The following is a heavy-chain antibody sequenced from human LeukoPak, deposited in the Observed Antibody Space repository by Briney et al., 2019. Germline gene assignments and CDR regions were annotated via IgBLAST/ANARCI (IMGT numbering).Heavy chain of an antibody. CDR2: ISGSGGTT. CDR3: AKGLINDWSALEY. CDR1: GFTFSSYA. D-gene: IGHD3-9*01. Sequence: GGSLRLSCAASGFTFSSYAMTWVRQDPGKGLEWVSAISGSGGTTYYADSVKGRFTISRGNSKNTLYLQMNSLRAEDTAVYYCAKGLINDWSALEYWGQGTLVTVSS. V-gene: IGHV3-23*01. J-gene: IGHJ4*02.